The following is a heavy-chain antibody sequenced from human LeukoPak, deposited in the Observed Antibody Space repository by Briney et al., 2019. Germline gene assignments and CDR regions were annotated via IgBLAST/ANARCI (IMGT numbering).Heavy chain of an antibody. J-gene: IGHJ4*02. CDR1: GGSISTSNYY. D-gene: IGHD3-3*01. CDR2: IFYSGST. V-gene: IGHV4-39*07. CDR3: ARAHPLKRRITIFGVVIIGHYFDY. Sequence: SETLSLTCTVSGGSISTSNYYWGWIRQPPGKGLEWIGNIFYSGSTYYSPSLKSRVTISVDTSKNQFSLKLSSVTAADTAVYYCARAHPLKRRITIFGVVIIGHYFDYWGQGTLVTVSS.